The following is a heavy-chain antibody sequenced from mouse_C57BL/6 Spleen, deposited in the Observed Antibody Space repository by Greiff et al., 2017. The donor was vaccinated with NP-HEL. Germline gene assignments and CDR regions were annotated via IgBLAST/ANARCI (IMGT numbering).Heavy chain of an antibody. D-gene: IGHD2-2*01. J-gene: IGHJ2*01. CDR1: GYTFTDYY. V-gene: IGHV1-76*01. Sequence: QVQLQQSGAELVRPGASVKLSCKASGYTFTDYYINWVKQRPGQGLEWIARIYPGSGNTYYNEKFKGKATLTAEKSSSTAYMQLSSLTSEDSAVYFCARDIYYGYDGDYFDYWGQGTTLTVSS. CDR3: ARDIYYGYDGDYFDY. CDR2: IYPGSGNT.